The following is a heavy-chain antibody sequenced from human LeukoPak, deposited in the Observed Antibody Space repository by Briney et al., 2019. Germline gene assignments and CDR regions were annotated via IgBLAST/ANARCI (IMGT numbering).Heavy chain of an antibody. CDR2: INHSGST. Sequence: SETLSLTCAVYGGSFSGYYWSWIRQPPGNGLEWIGEINHSGSTNYNPSLKSRVTISVDTSKNQFSLKLSSVTAADTAVYYCARGLGVAGPRSLDYWGQGTPVTVSS. CDR3: ARGLGVAGPRSLDY. J-gene: IGHJ4*02. D-gene: IGHD6-19*01. V-gene: IGHV4-34*01. CDR1: GGSFSGYY.